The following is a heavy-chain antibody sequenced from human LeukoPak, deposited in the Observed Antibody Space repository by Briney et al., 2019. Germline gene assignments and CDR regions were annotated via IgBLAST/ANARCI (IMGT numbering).Heavy chain of an antibody. J-gene: IGHJ4*02. CDR1: GFTFSNYA. Sequence: GGSLRLSCAASGFTFSNYAMHWVRQAPGKGLEWLAVISTDGYTQSYADSVKGRFTISRDNSKSTLYLQVTSLGAEDTTVYYCARGSAISPPPFAYWGQGTLVTVSS. CDR2: ISTDGYTQ. D-gene: IGHD5-24*01. V-gene: IGHV3-30-3*01. CDR3: ARGSAISPPPFAY.